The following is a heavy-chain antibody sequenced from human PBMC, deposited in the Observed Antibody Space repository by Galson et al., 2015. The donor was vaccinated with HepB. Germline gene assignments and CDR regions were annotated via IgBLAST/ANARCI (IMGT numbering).Heavy chain of an antibody. V-gene: IGHV3-21*01. D-gene: IGHD5-18*01. CDR3: ARYKSPDTSMNYYYYGMDV. Sequence: SLRLSCAASGFTFRTYSMTWVRQAPGKGLEWVSCISGNSNYIYYGDSGKGRFTISRDNAKNSLYLQMNSLRAEDTAVYYCARYKSPDTSMNYYYYGMDVWGQGTTVTVSS. CDR1: GFTFRTYS. J-gene: IGHJ6*02. CDR2: ISGNSNYI.